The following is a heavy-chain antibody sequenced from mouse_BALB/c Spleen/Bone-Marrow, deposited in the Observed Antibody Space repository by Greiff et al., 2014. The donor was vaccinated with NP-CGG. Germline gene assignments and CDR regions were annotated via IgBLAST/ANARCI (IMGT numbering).Heavy chain of an antibody. Sequence: VQLQQSGGGLVQPGGSLKLSCAASGFDFRGCWMTWVRQAPGKGLEWIGEINPDSRTINYKPSLKEKFIMSRDNAKNTLYLQMSKVRSEDTALYYCARNGYYGWMTYWGQGTLVTVSA. V-gene: IGHV4-1*02. D-gene: IGHD1-2*01. CDR1: GFDFRGCW. CDR2: INPDSRTI. J-gene: IGHJ3*01. CDR3: ARNGYYGWMTY.